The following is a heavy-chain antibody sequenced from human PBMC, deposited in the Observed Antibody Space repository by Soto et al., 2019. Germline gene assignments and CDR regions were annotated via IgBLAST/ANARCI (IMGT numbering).Heavy chain of an antibody. CDR3: ARDLVGWNYGLEFDP. Sequence: GGSLRLSCAASGFTFSSYSMNWVRQAPGKGLEWVSSISSSSSYIYYADSVKGRFTISRDNAKNSLYLQMNSLRAEDTAVYYCARDLVGWNYGLEFDPWGQGTLVTVSS. V-gene: IGHV3-21*01. J-gene: IGHJ5*02. CDR2: ISSSSSYI. CDR1: GFTFSSYS. D-gene: IGHD1-7*01.